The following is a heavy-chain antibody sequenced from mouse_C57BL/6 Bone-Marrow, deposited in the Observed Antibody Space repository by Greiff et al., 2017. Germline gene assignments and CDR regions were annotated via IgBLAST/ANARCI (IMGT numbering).Heavy chain of an antibody. V-gene: IGHV1-53*01. CDR2: INPSNGGT. Sequence: VQLQQPGTELVKPGASVKLSCKASGYTFTSYWMHWVKQRPGQGLEWIGNINPSNGGTNYNEKFKSKATLTVDKSSSTAYMQLSSLTSEDSAVYYCARSGMVTPWYFDVWGTGTTVTVSS. D-gene: IGHD2-2*01. CDR1: GYTFTSYW. CDR3: ARSGMVTPWYFDV. J-gene: IGHJ1*03.